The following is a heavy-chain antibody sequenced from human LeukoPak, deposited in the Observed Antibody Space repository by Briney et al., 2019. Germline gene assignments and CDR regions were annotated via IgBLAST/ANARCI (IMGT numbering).Heavy chain of an antibody. CDR3: ARGRSPITMVRGKLRYYFDY. V-gene: IGHV4-59*12. CDR1: DDSITIYY. J-gene: IGHJ4*02. D-gene: IGHD3-10*01. Sequence: SETLSLTCSVSDDSITIYYRTWIRQPPGKGLEWIGYLDHTGTTNYNPSLNSRVTISVDTSKNQFSLKLSSVTAADTAVYYCARGRSPITMVRGKLRYYFDYWGQGTLVTVSS. CDR2: LDHTGTT.